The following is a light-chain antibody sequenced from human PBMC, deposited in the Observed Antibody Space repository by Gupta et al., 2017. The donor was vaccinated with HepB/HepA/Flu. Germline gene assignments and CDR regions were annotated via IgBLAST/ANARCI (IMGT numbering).Light chain of an antibody. V-gene: IGKV1-5*03. CDR3: QQYESLRS. Sequence: LSASIGDSVTITCRAGQNINTWLAWYQQKPGKAPKLLIYKASTLENGVPSRFSGSGSGTEFTLTISSLQPDDFATYYCQQYESLRSFGGGTKVEI. CDR2: KAS. CDR1: QNINTW. J-gene: IGKJ4*01.